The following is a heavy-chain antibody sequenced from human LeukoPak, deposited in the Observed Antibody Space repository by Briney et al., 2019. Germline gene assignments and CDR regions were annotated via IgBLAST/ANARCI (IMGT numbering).Heavy chain of an antibody. D-gene: IGHD6-13*01. CDR1: GGSISGYY. J-gene: IGHJ6*03. Sequence: SETPSLTCTVSGGSISGYYWSWIRQPPGKGLEWIGEINHSGSTNYNPSLKSRVTISVDTSKNQFSLKLSSVTAADTAVYYCARSESSWTEYYYYMDVWGKGTTVTVSS. V-gene: IGHV4-34*01. CDR2: INHSGST. CDR3: ARSESSWTEYYYYMDV.